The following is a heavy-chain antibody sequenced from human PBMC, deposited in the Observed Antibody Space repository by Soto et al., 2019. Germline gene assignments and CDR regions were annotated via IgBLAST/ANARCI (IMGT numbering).Heavy chain of an antibody. CDR1: GFTFSRYW. V-gene: IGHV3-7*01. J-gene: IGHJ6*02. CDR3: ARDRYSYYDFWSGSLPYYYYGMDV. Sequence: GGSLRLSCAASGFTFSRYWMSWVRQAPGKGLEWVANIKQDGSEKYYVDYVKGRFTISRDNAKNSLYLQMNSLRAEDTAVYYCARDRYSYYDFWSGSLPYYYYGMDVWGQGTTVTVSS. CDR2: IKQDGSEK. D-gene: IGHD3-3*01.